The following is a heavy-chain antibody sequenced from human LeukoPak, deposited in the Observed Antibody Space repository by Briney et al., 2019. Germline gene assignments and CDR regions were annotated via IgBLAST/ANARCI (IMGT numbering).Heavy chain of an antibody. CDR3: AKGGLYYYDTSGFSP. D-gene: IGHD3-22*01. J-gene: IGHJ5*02. V-gene: IGHV3-23*01. CDR2: ISGSGDYT. Sequence: GGSLRLSCAASGFTFSTYWMHWVRQAPGKGLEWVSTISGSGDYTYYTDSVKGRFTISRDNSKNTLYLQMNSLRAEDTAVYFCAKGGLYYYDTSGFSPWGQGTLVTVSS. CDR1: GFTFSTYW.